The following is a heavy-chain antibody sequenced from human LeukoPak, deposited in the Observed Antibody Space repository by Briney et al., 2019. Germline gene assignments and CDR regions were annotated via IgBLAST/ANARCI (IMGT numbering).Heavy chain of an antibody. CDR2: ISWDGGST. CDR1: GFTFDDYT. Sequence: GGSLRLSCAASGFTFDDYTMHWVRQAPGKGLEWVSLISWDGGSTYYADSVKGRFTISRDNSKNSLYLQMNSLRNEDTALYYCAKDGGYSSSWYYFDYWGQGTLVTVSS. D-gene: IGHD6-13*01. V-gene: IGHV3-43*01. CDR3: AKDGGYSSSWYYFDY. J-gene: IGHJ4*02.